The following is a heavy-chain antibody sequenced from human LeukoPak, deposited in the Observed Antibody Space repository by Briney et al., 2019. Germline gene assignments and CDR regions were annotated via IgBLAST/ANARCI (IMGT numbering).Heavy chain of an antibody. Sequence: PGGSLRLSCAASGFTFSSYWMHWVRHAPGKGLVWVSHSNSDGSSTSYADSVKGRFTISRDNAKNTLYLQMNSLRAEDTAVYYCARQNYDSSGYYLDYWGQGTLDTVSS. V-gene: IGHV3-74*01. CDR3: ARQNYDSSGYYLDY. J-gene: IGHJ4*02. D-gene: IGHD3-22*01. CDR2: SNSDGSST. CDR1: GFTFSSYW.